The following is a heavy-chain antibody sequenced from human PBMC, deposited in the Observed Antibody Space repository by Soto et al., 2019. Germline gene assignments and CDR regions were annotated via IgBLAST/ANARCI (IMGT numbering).Heavy chain of an antibody. J-gene: IGHJ4*02. CDR1: GFIFSGYA. CDR2: ISFGGGNT. V-gene: IGHV3-23*01. D-gene: IGHD2-15*01. CDR3: AKDGYCKGGSCYLYYLDS. Sequence: GGSLRLSCVGSGFIFSGYAMTWVRQAPGKGLEWVATISFGGGNTYHADSLEGRFTISRDNSKNTLFLQMYDLRAEDTALYYCAKDGYCKGGSCYLYYLDSWGVGTPVTVYS.